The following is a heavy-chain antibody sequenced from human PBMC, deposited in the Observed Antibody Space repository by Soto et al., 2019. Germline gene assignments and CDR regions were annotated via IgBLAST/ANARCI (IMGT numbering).Heavy chain of an antibody. J-gene: IGHJ4*02. Sequence: ESGGGLIQPGGSLRLSCAASGFNFIRKYMIWVRQAPGKGLEWVSILYSGGTTYYADSVKGRFTISRDTSENTLYLQMNSLRAEDTAVYYCARGLYDSGSFYFDFWGQGPLVTVSS. D-gene: IGHD3-10*01. CDR2: LYSGGTT. CDR1: GFNFIRKY. V-gene: IGHV3-53*01. CDR3: ARGLYDSGSFYFDF.